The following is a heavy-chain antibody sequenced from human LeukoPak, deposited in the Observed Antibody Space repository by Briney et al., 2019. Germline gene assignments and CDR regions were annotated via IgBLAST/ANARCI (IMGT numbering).Heavy chain of an antibody. Sequence: GGSLRLSCAASGFSFSSYWMSWVRQAPEKGLAWVANIKQDGSQKQYVDSVKGRFTISRDNAKNSLYLQMNSLRAEDTAVYYCAAEYCSSTSCYFSFDYWGQGTLVTVSS. CDR1: GFSFSSYW. CDR2: IKQDGSQK. D-gene: IGHD2-2*01. J-gene: IGHJ4*02. V-gene: IGHV3-7*01. CDR3: AAEYCSSTSCYFSFDY.